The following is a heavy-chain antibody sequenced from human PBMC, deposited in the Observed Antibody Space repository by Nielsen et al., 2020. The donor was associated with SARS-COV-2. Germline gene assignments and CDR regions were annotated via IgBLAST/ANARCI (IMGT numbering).Heavy chain of an antibody. D-gene: IGHD6-19*01. J-gene: IGHJ3*02. CDR2: IIPIFGTA. V-gene: IGHV1-69*13. Sequence: SVKVSCKASGGTFSSYAISWVRQAPGQGLEWMGGIIPIFGTANYAQKFQGRVTNTADESTSTAYMELSSLRSEDTAVYYCARERWLVHAFDIWGQGTMVTVSS. CDR1: GGTFSSYA. CDR3: ARERWLVHAFDI.